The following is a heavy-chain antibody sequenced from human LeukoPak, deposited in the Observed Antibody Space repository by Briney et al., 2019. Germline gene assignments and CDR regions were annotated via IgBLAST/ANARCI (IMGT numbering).Heavy chain of an antibody. V-gene: IGHV3-11*04. CDR2: ISSSGSTI. CDR1: RFTFSDYY. J-gene: IGHJ4*02. D-gene: IGHD3-3*01. Sequence: GGSLRLSCAASRFTFSDYYMSWIRQAPGKGLEWVSYISSSGSTIYYADSVKGRFTISRDNAKNSLYLQMNSLRAEDTAVYYCAREIFLEWLSMGGVDYWGQGTLVTVSS. CDR3: AREIFLEWLSMGGVDY.